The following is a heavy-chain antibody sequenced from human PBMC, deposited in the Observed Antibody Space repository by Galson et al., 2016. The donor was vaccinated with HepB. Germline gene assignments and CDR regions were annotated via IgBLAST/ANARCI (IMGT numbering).Heavy chain of an antibody. V-gene: IGHV4-59*01. D-gene: IGHD5-24*01. J-gene: IGHJ4*02. CDR2: IYYSGNT. Sequence: SETLSLTCSVSGDSITSYYWSWIRQPPGKGLEWIGYIYYSGNTNYNPSLKSRVTISLDTSKNQFSLKLISATAADTAVYFCARGRSGYNFDHWGQGTLGTVSS. CDR1: GDSITSYY. CDR3: ARGRSGYNFDH.